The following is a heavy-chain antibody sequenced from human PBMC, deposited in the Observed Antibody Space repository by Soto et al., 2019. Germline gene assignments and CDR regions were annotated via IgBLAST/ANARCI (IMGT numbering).Heavy chain of an antibody. D-gene: IGHD3-22*01. V-gene: IGHV4-39*01. CDR3: ARHGYNYAGSTYPLDY. J-gene: IGHJ4*02. Sequence: SETLSLTCTVSGGSISSSSYYWGWIRQPPGKGLEWIGSIYYSGSTYYNPSLKSRVTISVDTSKNQFSLKLSFVTAADTAVYYCARHGYNYAGSTYPLDYWGQGTLVTVSS. CDR2: IYYSGST. CDR1: GGSISSSSYY.